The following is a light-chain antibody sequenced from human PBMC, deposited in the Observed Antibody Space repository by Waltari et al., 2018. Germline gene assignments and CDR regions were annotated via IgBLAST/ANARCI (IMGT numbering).Light chain of an antibody. CDR3: CSYGVRVF. Sequence: QSALTQPASVSGSPGQSITISCTGTSSDIGNYNSFVSWYQHRPGEAPKLIIYEGNVRPSGVSDLFSGSKSGNAASLTISGLQAEDEAHYYCCSYGVRVFFGGGTKLTVL. V-gene: IGLV2-23*01. CDR1: SSDIGNYNSF. J-gene: IGLJ2*01. CDR2: EGN.